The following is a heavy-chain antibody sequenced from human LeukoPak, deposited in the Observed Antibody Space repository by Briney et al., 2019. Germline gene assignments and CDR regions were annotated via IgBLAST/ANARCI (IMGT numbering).Heavy chain of an antibody. V-gene: IGHV4-39*01. CDR1: GGSISSSSYY. D-gene: IGHD6-19*01. Sequence: SETLPLTCTVSGGSISSSSYYWGWIRQPPGKGLEWIGHIYHSGTTYYNASLRGRVTISVETSKNQFSLKLSTVTAADTAVYYCASLVYSSGWYSYFDYWGQGALVTVSP. CDR3: ASLVYSSGWYSYFDY. J-gene: IGHJ4*02. CDR2: IYHSGTT.